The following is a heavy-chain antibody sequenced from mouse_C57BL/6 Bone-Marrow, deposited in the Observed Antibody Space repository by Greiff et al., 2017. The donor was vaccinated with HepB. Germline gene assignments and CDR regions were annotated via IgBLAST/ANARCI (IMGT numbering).Heavy chain of an antibody. D-gene: IGHD1-1*01. CDR3: TRLAYYYDSEGFAY. V-gene: IGHV5-6*01. J-gene: IGHJ3*01. Sequence: EVQVVESGGDLVKPGGSLKLSCAASGFTFSTYGMSWVRQTPDKRLEWVATVSTGGGYTYYPDSVKGRFTISRDNAKNTLYLQMSGLKSEATAMFYCTRLAYYYDSEGFAYWGQGTLVTVSA. CDR1: GFTFSTYG. CDR2: VSTGGGYT.